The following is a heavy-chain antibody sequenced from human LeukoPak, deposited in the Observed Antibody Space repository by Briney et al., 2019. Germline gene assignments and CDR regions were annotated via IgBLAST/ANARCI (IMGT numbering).Heavy chain of an antibody. CDR3: ARDRSAFSGYDFFDY. D-gene: IGHD5-12*01. Sequence: PGGSLRLSCAASGFTLITYWMTWVRQAPGKGLEWVANINQDGSEKYYVGSVKGRFTISRDNAKNSLYLQMNSLRAEDTALYYCARDRSAFSGYDFFDYWGQGTLVTVSS. CDR1: GFTLITYW. CDR2: INQDGSEK. J-gene: IGHJ4*02. V-gene: IGHV3-7*01.